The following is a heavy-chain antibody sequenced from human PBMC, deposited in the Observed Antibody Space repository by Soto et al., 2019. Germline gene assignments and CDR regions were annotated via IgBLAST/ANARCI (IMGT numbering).Heavy chain of an antibody. D-gene: IGHD3-3*01. CDR3: AHGSWSGADCYPNPYFDY. J-gene: IGHJ4*01. CDR2: IYWDDDK. V-gene: IGHV2-5*02. CDR1: GFSLRTSEAA. Sequence: QITLKESGPTLVKPPQTLTLTCTFSGFSLRTSEAAVGWLRPPPGKALEWLALIYWDDDKRYSPSLKTRFTITKDTSKNQGVLTMTNVDPVDTATYYCAHGSWSGADCYPNPYFDYWGQGIRVTVSS.